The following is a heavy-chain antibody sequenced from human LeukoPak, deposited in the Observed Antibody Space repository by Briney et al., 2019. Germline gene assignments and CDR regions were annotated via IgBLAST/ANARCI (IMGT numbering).Heavy chain of an antibody. D-gene: IGHD3-22*01. CDR3: ARDDYYDSSGYTPH. CDR1: GFTVSSNY. Sequence: PGGSLRLSCAASGFTVSSNYMSWVRQAPGKGLEWVPVIYSGGSTYYADSVKGRFTISRDNSKNTLYLQMNSLRAEDTAVYYCARDDYYDSSGYTPHWGQGTLVTVSS. J-gene: IGHJ4*02. CDR2: IYSGGST. V-gene: IGHV3-53*01.